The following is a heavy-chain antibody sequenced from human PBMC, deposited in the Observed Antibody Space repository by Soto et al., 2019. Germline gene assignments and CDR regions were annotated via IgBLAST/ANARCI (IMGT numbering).Heavy chain of an antibody. CDR3: ARATSGYSSSWMFDP. D-gene: IGHD6-13*01. CDR2: IIPIFGTA. V-gene: IGHV1-69*13. CDR1: GGTFSSYA. J-gene: IGHJ5*02. Sequence: SVKVSCKASGGTFSSYAISWVRQAPGQGLEWMGGIIPIFGTANYAQKFQGRVTITADESTSTAYMELSSLRSEDTAVYYCARATSGYSSSWMFDPWGQGTLVTVSS.